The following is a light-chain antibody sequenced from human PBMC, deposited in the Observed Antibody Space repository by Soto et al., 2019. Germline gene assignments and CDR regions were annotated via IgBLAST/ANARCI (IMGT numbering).Light chain of an antibody. V-gene: IGKV1-9*01. CDR2: AAS. Sequence: DIQLTQSPSFLSASVGDRVTITCRASQGISGYLAWYQQKPGKAPKLLIYAASTLQSGVPSRFSGSGSGTEFTLTVSSLQPEDFATYYCHQLNSYPRTFGQGTKVEIK. J-gene: IGKJ1*01. CDR3: HQLNSYPRT. CDR1: QGISGY.